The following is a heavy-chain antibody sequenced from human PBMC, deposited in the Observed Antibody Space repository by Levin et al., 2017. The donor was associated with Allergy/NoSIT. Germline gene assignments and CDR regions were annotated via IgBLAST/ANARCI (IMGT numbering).Heavy chain of an antibody. J-gene: IGHJ6*02. CDR3: ARGGGSQKGGLDV. CDR1: GFTFSGYT. CDR2: IRSAGTYI. Sequence: PGGSLRLSCAASGFTFSGYTMHWVRQAPGKGLEWISSIRSAGTYIHYADSVKGRFTISRDNANNSVSLEMNNLRADDTALYYCARGGGSQKGGLDVWGQGTTVTVSS. V-gene: IGHV3-21*01. D-gene: IGHD3-10*01.